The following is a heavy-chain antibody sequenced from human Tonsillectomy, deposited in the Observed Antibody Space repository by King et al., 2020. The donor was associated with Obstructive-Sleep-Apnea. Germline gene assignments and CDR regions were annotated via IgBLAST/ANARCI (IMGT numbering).Heavy chain of an antibody. CDR1: GFTSDDYA. CDR2: IRGKTYGGTT. D-gene: IGHD2-15*01. CDR3: TSIVVVVAARHYYYYGMDV. V-gene: IGHV3-49*03. Sequence: VQLVESGGGLVQPGRSLRLSGTASGFTSDDYAMSWFRQAPGKGLEGVGFIRGKTYGGTTEYGASEKGRFTISRDDSKSIVYLQMNSLKTEDTAVYYCTSIVVVVAARHYYYYGMDVWGEGTTVTVSS. J-gene: IGHJ6*04.